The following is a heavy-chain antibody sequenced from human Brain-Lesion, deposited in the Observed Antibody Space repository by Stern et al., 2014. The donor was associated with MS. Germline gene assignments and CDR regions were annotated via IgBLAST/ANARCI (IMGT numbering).Heavy chain of an antibody. Sequence: EVQLVESGGDLVQPGRSLRLSCAAFGFTFDDYAMHWVRQAPGKGLEWVAGISWNSGTIGYADSVKGRFTTSIDNASSSLYLQMNSLIPEDTALYYCARDITGSSAYFDYWGQGTLVTVSS. V-gene: IGHV3-9*01. D-gene: IGHD1-14*01. CDR2: ISWNSGTI. CDR3: ARDITGSSAYFDY. CDR1: GFTFDDYA. J-gene: IGHJ4*02.